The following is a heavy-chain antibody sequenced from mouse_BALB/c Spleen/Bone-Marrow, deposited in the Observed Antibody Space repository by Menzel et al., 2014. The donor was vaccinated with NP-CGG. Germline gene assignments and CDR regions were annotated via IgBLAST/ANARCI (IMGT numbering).Heavy chain of an antibody. CDR2: VNPRSGYA. J-gene: IGHJ2*01. V-gene: IGHV1-4*01. Sequence: VTLQESGAELASPGASVKMSCKASGYTFTDYTIQWVKQRPGQGLEWIGYVNPRSGYANYNQKFKDKATLTADKSSSTAFMQLSSLTSEDSAVYYCARPKGFALDYWGQGTALTVSS. CDR3: ARPKGFALDY. CDR1: GYTFTDYT.